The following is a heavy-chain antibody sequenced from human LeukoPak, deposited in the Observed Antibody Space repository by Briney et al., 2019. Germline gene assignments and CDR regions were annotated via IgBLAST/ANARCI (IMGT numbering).Heavy chain of an antibody. CDR1: GYTFTSYD. Sequence: ASVKVSCKASGYTFTSYDINWVRQATGQGLEWMGWMNPNSGNTGYAQKFQGRVTMTRNTSISTAYMELSSLRSEDTAVYYCAREDSSGWSRPYYYYYYGMDVWGQGTTVTVSS. CDR2: MNPNSGNT. D-gene: IGHD6-19*01. CDR3: AREDSSGWSRPYYYYYYGMDV. V-gene: IGHV1-8*01. J-gene: IGHJ6*02.